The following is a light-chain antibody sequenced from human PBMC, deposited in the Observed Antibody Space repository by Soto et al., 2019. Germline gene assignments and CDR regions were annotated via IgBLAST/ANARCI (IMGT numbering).Light chain of an antibody. J-gene: IGLJ2*01. CDR1: SSNLGSNS. V-gene: IGLV1-44*01. CDR3: ASWDDSLNGVV. Sequence: QSVLTQPPSASGTPGQRVTISCSGSSSNLGSNSVNWYQQVPGAAPKLVIHSNNRRPSGVPDRLSGSKSGTSASLAIGGLQSEDEADYYCASWDDSLNGVVFGGGTKLTVL. CDR2: SNN.